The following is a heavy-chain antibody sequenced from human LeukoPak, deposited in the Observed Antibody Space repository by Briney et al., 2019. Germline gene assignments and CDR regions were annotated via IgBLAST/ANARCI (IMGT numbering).Heavy chain of an antibody. D-gene: IGHD2-15*01. CDR3: AHRLGYCSGGSCYPDAFDI. Sequence: KKSGPTLVNPTQTLTLTCTFSGFSLSTSGEGVGWIRQPPGKALEWLALIYWDDDKRYSPSLKSRLTITKDTSKNQVVLTMTNMDPVDTATYYCAHRLGYCSGGSCYPDAFDIWGQGTMVTVSS. J-gene: IGHJ3*02. V-gene: IGHV2-5*02. CDR2: IYWDDDK. CDR1: GFSLSTSGEG.